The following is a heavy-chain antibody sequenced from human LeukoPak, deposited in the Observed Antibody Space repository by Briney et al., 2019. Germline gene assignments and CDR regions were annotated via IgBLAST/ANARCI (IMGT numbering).Heavy chain of an antibody. J-gene: IGHJ6*02. CDR3: ARDRWELLSNSYHYCGLDV. Sequence: GGSLRLSCAASGLTFSNYWMSWVRQAPGKGLEWVANIKQDGSEKYYVDSVKGRFTISRDNAKNSLYLQMNSLRAEDTAVYYCARDRWELLSNSYHYCGLDVWGQGTTVTVSS. CDR2: IKQDGSEK. V-gene: IGHV3-7*01. CDR1: GLTFSNYW. D-gene: IGHD2-15*01.